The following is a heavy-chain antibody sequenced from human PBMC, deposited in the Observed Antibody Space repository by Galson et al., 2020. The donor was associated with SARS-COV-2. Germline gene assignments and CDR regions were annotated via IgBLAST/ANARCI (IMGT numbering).Heavy chain of an antibody. V-gene: IGHV3-23*01. CDR1: GFTFSLYA. D-gene: IGHD3-3*01. Sequence: GGSLRLSCAASGFTFSLYAMTWVRQAPGRGLEWVSSVSGTGFGTFYADSVKGRFTISRDNSKNTLHLQMNSLRAEDTAIYYCAKDYYNFWRGTYYGTEYFQDWGKGTLVTVSS. CDR2: VSGTGFGT. CDR3: AKDYYNFWRGTYYGTEYFQD. J-gene: IGHJ1*01.